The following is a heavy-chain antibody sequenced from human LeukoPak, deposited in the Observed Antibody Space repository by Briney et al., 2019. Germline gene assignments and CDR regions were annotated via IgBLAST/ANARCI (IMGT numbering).Heavy chain of an antibody. CDR2: IYHSGST. Sequence: SETLSLTCTVSGYSISSGYYWGWIRQPPGKGLEWIGSIYHSGSTYYNPSLRSRVTISVDTSKNQLSLKLTSVTAADTAVYYCARGYRSSWRDGFDPWGQGTLVTVSS. CDR1: GYSISSGYY. J-gene: IGHJ5*02. V-gene: IGHV4-38-2*02. D-gene: IGHD6-13*01. CDR3: ARGYRSSWRDGFDP.